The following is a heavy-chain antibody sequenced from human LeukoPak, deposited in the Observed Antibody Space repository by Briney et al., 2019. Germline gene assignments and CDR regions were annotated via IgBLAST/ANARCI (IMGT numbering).Heavy chain of an antibody. V-gene: IGHV3-30*03. CDR1: GFTFSSYG. CDR3: ARGDCSSTSCYISVAFDI. D-gene: IGHD2-2*02. Sequence: PGGSLRLSCAASGFTFSSYGMHWVRQAPGKGLEWVAVISYDGSNKYYADSVKGRFTISRDNSKNTLYLQMNSLRAEDTAVYYCARGDCSSTSCYISVAFDIWGQGTMVTVSS. J-gene: IGHJ3*02. CDR2: ISYDGSNK.